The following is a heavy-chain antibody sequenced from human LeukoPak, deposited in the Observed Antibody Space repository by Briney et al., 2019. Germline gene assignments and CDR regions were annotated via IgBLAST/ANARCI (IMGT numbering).Heavy chain of an antibody. CDR2: ISYDGSNK. CDR1: GFTFSSYA. D-gene: IGHD3-22*01. J-gene: IGHJ4*02. V-gene: IGHV3-30-3*01. Sequence: GGSLRLSCVASGFTFSSYAMHWVRQAPGKGLEWVAVISYDGSNKYYADSVKGRFTISRDNSKNTLYLQMNSLRAEDTAVYYCARPRYYYDSSGYFDYWGQGTLVTVSS. CDR3: ARPRYYYDSSGYFDY.